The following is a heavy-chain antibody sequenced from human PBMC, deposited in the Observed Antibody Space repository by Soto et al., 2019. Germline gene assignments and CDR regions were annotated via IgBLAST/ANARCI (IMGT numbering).Heavy chain of an antibody. Sequence: GGSLRLSCAASGFTFSSYEMNWVRQAPGKGLEWVSYISSSGSTIYYADSVKGRFTISRDTSNGIAYLQMSSLKIEDSGVYYCAGAESPDTAYFSLYWGQGTPVTVSS. J-gene: IGHJ4*02. V-gene: IGHV3-48*03. CDR1: GFTFSSYE. CDR2: ISSSGSTI. CDR3: AGAESPDTAYFSLY. D-gene: IGHD2-8*01.